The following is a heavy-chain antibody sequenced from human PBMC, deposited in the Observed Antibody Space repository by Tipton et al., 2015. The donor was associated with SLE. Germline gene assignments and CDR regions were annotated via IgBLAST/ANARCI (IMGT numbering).Heavy chain of an antibody. CDR3: ARGRSTWGY. CDR2: IYSSGDR. CDR1: GGSISFDY. V-gene: IGHV4-4*07. Sequence: TLSLTCTVSGGSISFDYWSWIRQSAGRGLEWIGRIYSSGDRDYNPSLRSRVTMSIDASQNRVSLRLHYVTAADTAVYYCARGRSTWGYWGQGTLVNVSS. D-gene: IGHD1-26*01. J-gene: IGHJ4*02.